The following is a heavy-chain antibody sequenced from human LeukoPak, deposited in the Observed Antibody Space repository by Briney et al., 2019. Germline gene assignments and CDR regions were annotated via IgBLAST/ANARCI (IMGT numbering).Heavy chain of an antibody. Sequence: GASVKVSCKASGYTFTNYAMNWVRQAPGQGLEWMGWINTKTGNPTYVQGFTGRFAFSLDTSVSTAYLQISSLKPEDTAVYCCARDRYSSSWPFEYWGQGTLVTVSS. CDR1: GYTFTNYA. J-gene: IGHJ4*02. CDR2: INTKTGNP. V-gene: IGHV7-4-1*02. CDR3: ARDRYSSSWPFEY. D-gene: IGHD6-13*01.